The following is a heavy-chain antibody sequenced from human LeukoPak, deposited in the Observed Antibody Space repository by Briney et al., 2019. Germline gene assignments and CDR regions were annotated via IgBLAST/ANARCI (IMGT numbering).Heavy chain of an antibody. D-gene: IGHD5-12*01. CDR2: ISGSGGRT. V-gene: IGHV3-23*01. J-gene: IGHJ4*02. CDR3: LPVDVDDFDS. CDR1: GFTFSSYT. Sequence: GGSLRLSCAASGFTFSSYTMNWVRQAPGKGLEWVSGISGSGGRTHYADSVKGRFTISRDNSRKTLYLQMNSLKAEDTAVYYCLPVDVDDFDSWGQGTLVTVSS.